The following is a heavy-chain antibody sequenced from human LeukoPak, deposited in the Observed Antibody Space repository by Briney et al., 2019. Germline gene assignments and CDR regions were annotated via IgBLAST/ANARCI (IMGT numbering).Heavy chain of an antibody. CDR2: INHSGST. CDR3: ARIPPRSYCSGGSCYRNAFDI. J-gene: IGHJ3*02. Sequence: SETLSLTCAVYGGSFSGYYWSWIRQPPGKGLEWIGEINHSGSTNYNPSLKSRVTISVDTSKNQFSLKLSSVTAAGTAVYYCARIPPRSYCSGGSCYRNAFDIWGQGTMVTVSS. D-gene: IGHD2-15*01. CDR1: GGSFSGYY. V-gene: IGHV4-34*01.